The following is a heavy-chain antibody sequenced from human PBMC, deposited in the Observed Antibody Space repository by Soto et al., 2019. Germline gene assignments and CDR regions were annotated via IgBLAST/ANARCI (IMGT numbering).Heavy chain of an antibody. CDR1: GYTFTSYA. D-gene: IGHD3-9*01. J-gene: IGHJ4*02. CDR2: INAGNCNT. Sequence: ASVKVSCKASGYTFTSYAMHWVRQAPGQRLEWMGWINAGNCNTKYSQKFQGRVTITRDTSASTAYMELSSLRSEDTAVYYCAEGDFDGPRKWGQGTLVTVSS. V-gene: IGHV1-3*01. CDR3: AEGDFDGPRK.